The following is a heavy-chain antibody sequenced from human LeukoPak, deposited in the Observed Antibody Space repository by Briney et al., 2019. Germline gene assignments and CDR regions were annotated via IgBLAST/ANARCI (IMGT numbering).Heavy chain of an antibody. D-gene: IGHD4-17*01. CDR3: ASTVTNVVSSLDY. CDR2: IYYSGST. J-gene: IGHJ4*02. V-gene: IGHV4-39*01. Sequence: SETLSLTCTVSGGSISSSSYYWGWIRQPPGKDLEWIGNIYYSGSTYYNPSLKSRVTISKDTSKNQFSLKLSSVTAADTAVYYCASTVTNVVSSLDYWGQGTLVTVSS. CDR1: GGSISSSSYY.